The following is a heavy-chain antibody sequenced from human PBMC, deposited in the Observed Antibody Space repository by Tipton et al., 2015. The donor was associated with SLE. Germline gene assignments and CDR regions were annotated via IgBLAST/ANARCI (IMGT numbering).Heavy chain of an antibody. J-gene: IGHJ3*02. D-gene: IGHD5-18*01. V-gene: IGHV4-34*01. CDR1: GGSFSGYY. CDR3: AREDTARAFDI. Sequence: TLSLTCAVYGGSFSGYYWSWIRQPPGKGLEWIGEINHSGSTNYNPSLKSRVTISVDTSKNQFSLKLTSVTAADTAVYYCAREDTARAFDIWGQGTTVTVSS. CDR2: INHSGST.